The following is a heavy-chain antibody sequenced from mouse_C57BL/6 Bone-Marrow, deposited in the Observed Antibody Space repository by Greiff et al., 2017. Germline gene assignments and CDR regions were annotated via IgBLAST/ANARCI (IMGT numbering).Heavy chain of an antibody. D-gene: IGHD2-5*01. CDR3: ARGYSNPWFAY. CDR2: IYPRDGST. J-gene: IGHJ3*01. V-gene: IGHV1-85*01. CDR1: GYTFTSYD. Sequence: QVQLKQSGPELVKPGASVKLSCKASGYTFTSYDINWVKQRPGQGLEWIGWIYPRDGSTKYNEKFKGKATLTVDTSSSTAYMELHSLTSEDSAVYFCARGYSNPWFAYWGQGTLVTVSA.